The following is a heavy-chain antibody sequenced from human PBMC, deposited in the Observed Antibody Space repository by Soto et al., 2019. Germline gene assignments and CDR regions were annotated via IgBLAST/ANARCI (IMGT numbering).Heavy chain of an antibody. CDR1: GFTVSNNY. V-gene: IGHV3-66*01. CDR3: AAYSHKGY. D-gene: IGHD3-16*01. Sequence: EEQLVESGGDLVQPGGSLRLSCAASGFTVSNNYMSWVRQAPGTGLEWVSLIYSGGSTYYADSVKGRFTISRDSSKNTLYLQMNSRRAEDTAMYYCAAYSHKGYWGQGTLVTVSS. J-gene: IGHJ4*02. CDR2: IYSGGST.